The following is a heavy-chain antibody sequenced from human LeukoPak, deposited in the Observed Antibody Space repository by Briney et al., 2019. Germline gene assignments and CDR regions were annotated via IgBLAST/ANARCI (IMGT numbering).Heavy chain of an antibody. CDR2: INSDGSAT. CDR3: GSLTVVARDN. CDR1: GFSFSTHW. V-gene: IGHV3-74*01. J-gene: IGHJ4*02. D-gene: IGHD3-22*01. Sequence: PGGSLRLSCAASGFSFSTHWMHWVRQAPGKGLVYVAQINSDGSATAYADSVKGRFTISRDNAKNTLYLEMSSLRAEDTAVYYCGSLTVVARDNWGQGTLVTVSS.